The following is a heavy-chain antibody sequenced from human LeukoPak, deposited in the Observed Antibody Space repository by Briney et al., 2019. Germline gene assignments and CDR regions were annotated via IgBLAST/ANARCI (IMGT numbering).Heavy chain of an antibody. V-gene: IGHV3-30*02. CDR2: IRYEGSNK. J-gene: IGHJ4*02. CDR3: ARGSGGWNYEDY. CDR1: GLTFSSYG. Sequence: GGSLRLSCAASGLTFSSYGMHWGREAPGKGLWCVAFIRYEGSNKYYADSVKGRCTISRDNAKNSLYLQMNSLRAEDTAVYYCARGSGGWNYEDYWGQGTLVTVSS. D-gene: IGHD1-7*01.